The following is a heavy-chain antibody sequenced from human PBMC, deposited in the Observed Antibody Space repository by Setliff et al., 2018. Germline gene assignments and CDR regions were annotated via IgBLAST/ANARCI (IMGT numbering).Heavy chain of an antibody. Sequence: ASVKVSCKTSGYGFTSHYFHWLRQAPGQGLEWLGIVNPSGGKTTLSQKFQGRVSMTADASTAPVYMELHSLTSEDTAIYYCARAPWGDDYDSLYTWFDPWGQGSLVTVSS. V-gene: IGHV1-46*01. CDR1: GYGFTSHY. D-gene: IGHD3-22*01. CDR3: ARAPWGDDYDSLYTWFDP. CDR2: VNPSGGKT. J-gene: IGHJ5*02.